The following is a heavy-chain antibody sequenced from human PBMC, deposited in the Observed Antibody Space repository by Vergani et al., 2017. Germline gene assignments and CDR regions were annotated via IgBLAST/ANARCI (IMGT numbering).Heavy chain of an antibody. V-gene: IGHV3-11*04. J-gene: IGHJ5*02. CDR1: GFSFSDHY. D-gene: IGHD3-10*01. CDR3: ASDLSHYYGSGSYDWFDP. Sequence: QVQLVESGGGLVKPGGSLRLSCAASGFSFSDHYMTWIRQAPGKGLEWVSYISNSGNTIEYADSVKGRFSISRDNAKSSLFLQMDSLRAEDTAVYYCASDLSHYYGSGSYDWFDPWGQGTLVTVSS. CDR2: ISNSGNTI.